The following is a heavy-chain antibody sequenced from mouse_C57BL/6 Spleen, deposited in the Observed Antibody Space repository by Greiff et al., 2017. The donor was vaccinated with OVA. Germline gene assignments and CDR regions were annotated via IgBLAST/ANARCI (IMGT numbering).Heavy chain of an antibody. J-gene: IGHJ4*01. CDR2: INPNNGAT. CDR1: GYTFTDYN. CDR3: ARGVFNAMDY. V-gene: IGHV1-22*01. Sequence: EVQLQQSGPELVKPGASVKMSCKASGYTFTDYNMHWVKQSHGKSLEWIGYINPNNGATSYNQKFKGKATLTVNKSSSTTYMELRSLTSADSAVYYCARGVFNAMDYWGQGTSVTVSS.